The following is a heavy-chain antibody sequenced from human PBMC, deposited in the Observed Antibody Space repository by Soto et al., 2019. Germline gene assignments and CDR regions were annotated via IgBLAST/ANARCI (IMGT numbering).Heavy chain of an antibody. J-gene: IGHJ4*02. CDR3: ARCPRGYPRYYYDSSGYYPPGYFNY. CDR2: ISYDGSNK. V-gene: IGHV3-30-3*01. D-gene: IGHD3-22*01. CDR1: GFTFSSYA. Sequence: GGSLRLSCAASGFTFSSYAMHWVRQAPGKGLEWVAVISYDGSNKYYADSVKGRFTISRDNSKNTLYLQMNSLRAEDTAVYYCARCPRGYPRYYYDSSGYYPPGYFNYWGQGT.